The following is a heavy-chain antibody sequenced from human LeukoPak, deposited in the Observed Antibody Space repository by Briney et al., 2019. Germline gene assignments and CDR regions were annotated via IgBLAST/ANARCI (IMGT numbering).Heavy chain of an antibody. V-gene: IGHV4-59*01. CDR3: ARAGLWDYSDSSGYHNGAFDI. CDR1: GGSISSYY. D-gene: IGHD3-22*01. J-gene: IGHJ3*02. CDR2: IYYSGST. Sequence: KSSETLSLTCTVSGGSISSYYWSWIRQPPGKGLEWIGYIYYSGSTNYNPSLKSRVTISVDTSKNQFSLKLSSVTAADTAVYYCARAGLWDYSDSSGYHNGAFDIWGQGTMVTVSS.